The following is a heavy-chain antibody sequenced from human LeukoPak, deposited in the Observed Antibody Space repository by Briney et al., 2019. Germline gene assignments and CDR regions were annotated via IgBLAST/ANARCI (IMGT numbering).Heavy chain of an antibody. Sequence: PGGSLRLSCAASGFTFSSYAMHWVRQAPGKGLEWVAVISYDGSNKYYADSVKGRFTISRDNSKNTLYLQMNSLRAEDTAVYYCAREEGGRLGIDYYFDYWGQGTLVTVSS. CDR1: GFTFSSYA. CDR3: AREEGGRLGIDYYFDY. V-gene: IGHV3-30*04. CDR2: ISYDGSNK. D-gene: IGHD7-27*01. J-gene: IGHJ4*02.